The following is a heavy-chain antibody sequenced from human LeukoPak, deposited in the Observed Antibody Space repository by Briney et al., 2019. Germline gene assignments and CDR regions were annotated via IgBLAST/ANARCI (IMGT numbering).Heavy chain of an antibody. Sequence: GGSLRLSCAASGSTFSDYYMSWIRQGPGKGLEWVSLIDSGGGAHYADSVKGRFTISRDNSQNTLYLQMNSLRAEDTAVYYCARDQNYWGQGTLVTVSS. CDR3: ARDQNY. CDR1: GSTFSDYY. J-gene: IGHJ4*02. CDR2: IDSGGGA. V-gene: IGHV3-66*01.